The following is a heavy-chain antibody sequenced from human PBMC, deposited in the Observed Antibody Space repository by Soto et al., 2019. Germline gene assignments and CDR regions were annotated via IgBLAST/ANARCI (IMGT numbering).Heavy chain of an antibody. CDR3: ASANILTGYYLDH. J-gene: IGHJ4*02. CDR1: GGSISSSSYY. CDR2: IYYSGST. V-gene: IGHV4-39*01. Sequence: PSETLSLTCTVSGGSISSSSYYWGWIRQPPGKGLEWIGTIYYSGSTNYNPSLKNRVTISVDTSKNQFSLKLSSVTAADTAVYYCASANILTGYYLDHWGQGTLVTVSS. D-gene: IGHD3-9*01.